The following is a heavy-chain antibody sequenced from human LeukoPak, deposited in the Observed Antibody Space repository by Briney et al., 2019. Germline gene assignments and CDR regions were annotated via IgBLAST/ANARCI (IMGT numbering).Heavy chain of an antibody. V-gene: IGHV4-39*01. CDR1: GGSISSSSYY. CDR2: IYFRGST. D-gene: IGHD2-21*01. CDR3: ARLAYCSGNWFDP. J-gene: IGHJ5*02. Sequence: SETLSLTCTVSGGSISSSSYYWGWIRQPPGKGLEWLGSIYFRGSTYYNPSLKSRVTISVDTSKNQFSLKLSSVTAADTAVYYCARLAYCSGNWFDPWGQGTLVTVSS.